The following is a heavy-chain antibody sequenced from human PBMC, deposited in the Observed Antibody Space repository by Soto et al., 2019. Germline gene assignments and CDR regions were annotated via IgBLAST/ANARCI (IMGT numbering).Heavy chain of an antibody. V-gene: IGHV3-64D*06. J-gene: IGHJ4*02. CDR1: GFIFTNYA. Sequence: PGGSLRLSCSASGFIFTNYAMHWVRQAPGKGLEYVSSISSNGGSTYYADSVKGRFIISRDNSKNTLYLQMSSLTIEDTAVYYCVKDRWIDYWGQGTLVTVS. D-gene: IGHD2-15*01. CDR3: VKDRWIDY. CDR2: ISSNGGST.